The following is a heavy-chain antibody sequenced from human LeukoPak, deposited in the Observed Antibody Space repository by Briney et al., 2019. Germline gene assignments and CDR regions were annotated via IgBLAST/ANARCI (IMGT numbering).Heavy chain of an antibody. V-gene: IGHV4-59*01. CDR2: IFHTGST. CDR1: GGSISTYF. D-gene: IGHD4-17*01. Sequence: TSETLSLTCAVSGGSISTYFWNWIRQPPGKGLEWIGYIFHTGSTNYNPSLKSRVTISVDTSKNQFSLKLNSVTAADTAVYYCAKTGDYEYFDSWGQGTLVTVSS. CDR3: AKTGDYEYFDS. J-gene: IGHJ4*02.